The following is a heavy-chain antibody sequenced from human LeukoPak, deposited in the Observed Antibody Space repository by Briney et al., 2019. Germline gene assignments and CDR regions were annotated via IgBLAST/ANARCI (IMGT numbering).Heavy chain of an antibody. J-gene: IGHJ4*02. CDR2: IANDGRDK. CDR1: GFTFSSHG. V-gene: IGHV3-30*18. Sequence: PGGSLGLSCAASGFTFSSHGMHWVRQAPGKGLEWVAVIANDGRDKKYADSVKGRFTISRDNSKNTLYLQMNSLRAEDTAVYYCEKDGRVATAAYYFDYWGQGTLATVSS. D-gene: IGHD6-13*01. CDR3: EKDGRVATAAYYFDY.